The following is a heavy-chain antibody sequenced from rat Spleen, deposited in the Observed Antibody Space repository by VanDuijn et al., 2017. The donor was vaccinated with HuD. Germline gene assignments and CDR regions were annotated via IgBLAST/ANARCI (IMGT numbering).Heavy chain of an antibody. Sequence: EVQLVESGGGLVQPGGTLKLSCAASGITFSNYAMAWVRQAPTKGLEWVATINFDGSSTCYRDSVRGRFSISRDNAKSTLYLQMDSLRSEDTATYYCARHEPGPYYFDYWGQGVMVTVSS. CDR2: INFDGSST. CDR3: ARHEPGPYYFDY. J-gene: IGHJ2*01. V-gene: IGHV5-29*01. D-gene: IGHD1-4*01. CDR1: GITFSNYA.